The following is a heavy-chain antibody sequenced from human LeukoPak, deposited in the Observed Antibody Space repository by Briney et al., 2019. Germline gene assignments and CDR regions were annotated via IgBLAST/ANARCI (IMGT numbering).Heavy chain of an antibody. CDR1: GGSISSGGYY. CDR2: IYHSGST. D-gene: IGHD5-24*01. Sequence: SETLSLTCTVSGGSISSGGYYWSWIRQPPGKGLEWIGYIYHSGSTYYNPSLKSRVTISVDRSKNQFSLKLSSVTAADTAVYYCATLRDGYSPYFDYWGQGTLVTVSS. J-gene: IGHJ4*02. V-gene: IGHV4-30-2*01. CDR3: ATLRDGYSPYFDY.